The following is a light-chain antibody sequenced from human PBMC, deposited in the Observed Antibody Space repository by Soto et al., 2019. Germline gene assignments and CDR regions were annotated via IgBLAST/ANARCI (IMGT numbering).Light chain of an antibody. Sequence: EIVLTQSPGTLSLSPGERATLSCRSSQSITSNNLAWYQHKPGQPPRLLMYGAFHRASGIPDRFSGSGSGTDFTLTITRLEPEDFAVYYCQQYGSSPFSFGPGTKVDIK. CDR1: QSITSNN. J-gene: IGKJ3*01. CDR3: QQYGSSPFS. V-gene: IGKV3-20*01. CDR2: GAF.